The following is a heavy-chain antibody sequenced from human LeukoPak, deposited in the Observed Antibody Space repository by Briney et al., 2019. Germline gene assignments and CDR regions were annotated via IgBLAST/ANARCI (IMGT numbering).Heavy chain of an antibody. Sequence: ASVKVSCKASGYTFTSYDINWVRQATGQGLEWMGWMNPNSGNTGYAQKFQGRVTMTRNTSISTAYMELRSLRSDDTAVYYCARMTIYGDLTVFDYWGQGTLVTVSS. J-gene: IGHJ4*02. V-gene: IGHV1-8*01. D-gene: IGHD4-17*01. CDR2: MNPNSGNT. CDR3: ARMTIYGDLTVFDY. CDR1: GYTFTSYD.